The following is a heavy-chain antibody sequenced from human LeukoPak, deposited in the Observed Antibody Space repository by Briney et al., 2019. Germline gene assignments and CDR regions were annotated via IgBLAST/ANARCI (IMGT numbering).Heavy chain of an antibody. CDR2: ITGSGHLT. Sequence: PGGSLRLSCVASRFTFSNYAMSWVRQAPGKGLEWVSAITGSGHLTYYADSVKGRFTISRDNSKNTLYLQMNSLRAVDTAVYFCAREPIRDYFDSDGYYSAPRQLYFDYWGQGTLVTVSS. J-gene: IGHJ4*02. CDR1: RFTFSNYA. D-gene: IGHD3-22*01. V-gene: IGHV3-23*01. CDR3: AREPIRDYFDSDGYYSAPRQLYFDY.